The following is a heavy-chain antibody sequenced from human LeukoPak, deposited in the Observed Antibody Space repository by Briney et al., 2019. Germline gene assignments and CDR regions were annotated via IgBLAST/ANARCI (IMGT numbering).Heavy chain of an antibody. Sequence: ASVKVSCKASGYTFTGYYMHWVRQAPGQGLEWMGWISPNSGGTNYAQKFQGRVTMTRDTSISTAYMELSRLRSDDTAVYYCAREPGLVDIVGATKEQHWGQGTLVTVSS. CDR3: AREPGLVDIVGATKEQH. CDR1: GYTFTGYY. J-gene: IGHJ4*02. CDR2: ISPNSGGT. V-gene: IGHV1-2*02. D-gene: IGHD1-26*01.